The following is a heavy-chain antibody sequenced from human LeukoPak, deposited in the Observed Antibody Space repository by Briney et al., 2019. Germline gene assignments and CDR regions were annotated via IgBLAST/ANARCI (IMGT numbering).Heavy chain of an antibody. CDR1: GGTFSSFA. Sequence: SVKVPFKDSGGTFSSFAISWVRQAPGQGLEWMGGIIPIFGTANYAQKFQGRVTITADESTSTAYMELSSLRSEDTAVYYCAMGGYYRVYFDYWGQGTLVTVSS. D-gene: IGHD3-10*01. CDR2: IIPIFGTA. V-gene: IGHV1-69*13. J-gene: IGHJ4*02. CDR3: AMGGYYRVYFDY.